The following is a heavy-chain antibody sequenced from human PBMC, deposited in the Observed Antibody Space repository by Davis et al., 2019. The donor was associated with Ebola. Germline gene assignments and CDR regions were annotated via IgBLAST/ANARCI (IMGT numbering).Heavy chain of an antibody. CDR3: ARERLRAPFDY. V-gene: IGHV4-34*01. Sequence: MPSETLSLTCAVYGGSFSGYYWSWIRQPPGKGLEWIGEINHSGSTNYNPSLKSRVTISLDTSKNQFSLKLSSVTAADTAAYYCARERLRAPFDYWGQGTLVTVSS. CDR2: INHSGST. D-gene: IGHD3-3*01. CDR1: GGSFSGYY. J-gene: IGHJ4*02.